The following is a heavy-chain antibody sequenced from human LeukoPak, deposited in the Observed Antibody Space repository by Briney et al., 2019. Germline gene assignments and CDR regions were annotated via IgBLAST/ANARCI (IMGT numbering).Heavy chain of an antibody. V-gene: IGHV3-66*01. CDR2: IYAGGST. CDR3: AREFRSGYDRFDY. CDR1: GFTFSSYA. J-gene: IGHJ4*02. Sequence: QAGGSLRLSCAASGFTFSSYAMSWVRQAPGKGLEWVSIIYAGGSTYYADSVKGRFTISRDDSKNTLYLQMNTLRAEDTAVYYCAREFRSGYDRFDYWGQGTLVTVSS. D-gene: IGHD5-12*01.